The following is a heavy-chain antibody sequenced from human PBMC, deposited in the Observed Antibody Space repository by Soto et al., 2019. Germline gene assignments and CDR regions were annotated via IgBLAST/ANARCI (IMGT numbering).Heavy chain of an antibody. CDR2: IYYTGNT. V-gene: IGHV4-61*08. CDR3: ARGALGQWLVYFDY. J-gene: IGHJ4*02. D-gene: IGHD6-19*01. CDR1: GGSVSSRGHY. Sequence: QVQLQESGPGLVKPSETLSLTCTVSGGSVSSRGHYWTWIRQPPGKGLEWIGYIYYTGNTNYNPSPNSRVTISIDTSKNQFSLKLTSVTAADTAVYYCARGALGQWLVYFDYWGQGTLVTVSS.